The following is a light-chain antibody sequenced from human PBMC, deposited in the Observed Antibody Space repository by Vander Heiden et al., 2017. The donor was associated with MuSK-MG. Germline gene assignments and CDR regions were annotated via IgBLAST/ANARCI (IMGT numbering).Light chain of an antibody. V-gene: IGLV2-14*01. Sequence: QPARTQPASVSGSPGQSSTISCTGTSSDVGGYNYFSWYQQHPDKAPKLICYEVSNRPSGVSNRFACSKAGTTAFLTISVLQAEDEADYYGSSSTSSSTHVVFGGGTKLTVL. J-gene: IGLJ2*01. CDR1: SSDVGGYNY. CDR3: SSSTSSSTHVV. CDR2: EVS.